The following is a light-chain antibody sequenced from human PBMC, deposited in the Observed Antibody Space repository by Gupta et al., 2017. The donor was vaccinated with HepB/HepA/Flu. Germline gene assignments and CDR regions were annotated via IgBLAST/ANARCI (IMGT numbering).Light chain of an antibody. Sequence: DIQMTQSPSTLSASAGDRVTITCRASQSISNWLAWYQQKPGKAPKLLIYKASSLESGVPSRFSGSGSETEFTLTISSLQPDDFATYFCQQYETFPLTFGGGTKVEIK. CDR1: QSISNW. CDR3: QQYETFPLT. CDR2: KAS. J-gene: IGKJ4*01. V-gene: IGKV1-5*03.